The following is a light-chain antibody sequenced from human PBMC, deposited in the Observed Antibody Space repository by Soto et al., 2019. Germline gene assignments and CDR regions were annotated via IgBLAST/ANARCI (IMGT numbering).Light chain of an antibody. J-gene: IGKJ1*01. CDR2: DAS. CDR1: QIVSSY. V-gene: IGKV3-11*01. CDR3: QQRSNWPVT. Sequence: EIVLTQSPGTLSLSPGERATLSCRASQIVSSYLAWYQQKPGQAPRLLIYDASTRATGISARFSGGGSGTDFTLTISSLEPEDFAMYYCQQRSNWPVTFGQGTKVEVK.